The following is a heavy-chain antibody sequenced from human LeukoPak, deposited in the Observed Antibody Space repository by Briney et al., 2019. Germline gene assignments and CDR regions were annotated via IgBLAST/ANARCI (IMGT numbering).Heavy chain of an antibody. D-gene: IGHD2-2*01. CDR1: GFTFSSYS. CDR2: ISSSSSYI. V-gene: IGHV3-21*04. CDR3: ARVVVPAAMVAGVNWFDP. J-gene: IGHJ5*02. Sequence: PGGSLRLSCAASGFTFSSYSMNWVRQAPGKGLEWVSSISSSSSYIYYADSVKGRFTISRDNAKNSLYLQMNSLRAEDTALYHCARVVVPAAMVAGVNWFDPWGQGTLVTVSS.